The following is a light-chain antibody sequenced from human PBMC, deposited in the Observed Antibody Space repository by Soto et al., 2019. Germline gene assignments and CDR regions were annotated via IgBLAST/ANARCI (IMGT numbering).Light chain of an antibody. CDR2: RNN. Sequence: QLVLTQPPSASGTPGQRVTISCSGSSSNIGSKYVYWYQQLPGTAPKLLMYRNNQRPSGVPDRFSGSKSGTSASLAISGLRSEHEADYYCAAWDAGVSGPAFGGGTKVTVL. CDR3: AAWDAGVSGPA. CDR1: SSNIGSKY. J-gene: IGLJ2*01. V-gene: IGLV1-47*01.